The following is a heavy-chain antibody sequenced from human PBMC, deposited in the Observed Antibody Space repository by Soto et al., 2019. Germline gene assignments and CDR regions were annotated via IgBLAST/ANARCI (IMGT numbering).Heavy chain of an antibody. Sequence: PGGSLRLSCAASGFTFSSYGMHWVRQAPGKGLEWVAVIWYDGSNKYYADSVKGRFTISRGNSKNTLYLQMNSLRAEDTAVYYCARGAGYSYGTGDYWGQGTLVTVAS. J-gene: IGHJ4*02. V-gene: IGHV3-33*01. CDR2: IWYDGSNK. D-gene: IGHD5-18*01. CDR3: ARGAGYSYGTGDY. CDR1: GFTFSSYG.